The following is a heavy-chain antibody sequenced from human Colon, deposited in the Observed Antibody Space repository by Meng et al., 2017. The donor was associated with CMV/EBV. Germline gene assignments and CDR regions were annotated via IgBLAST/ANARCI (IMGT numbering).Heavy chain of an antibody. J-gene: IGHJ1*01. CDR2: MNPNSGNV. CDR3: ARSHAGEVIDSSGPYCSRPIDS. D-gene: IGHD3-22*01. Sequence: ASVKVSCKASGYSFNTYDITWVRQAPGQGLEWMGWMNPNSGNVGYARKFQGRVTMTRDTSINTSYMELISLNSEDTAVYFCARSHAGEVIDSSGPYCSRPIDSWGQGTLVTVSS. CDR1: GYSFNTYD. V-gene: IGHV1-8*01.